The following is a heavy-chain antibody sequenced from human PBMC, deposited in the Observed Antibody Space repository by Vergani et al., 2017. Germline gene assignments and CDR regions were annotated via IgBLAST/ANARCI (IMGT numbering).Heavy chain of an antibody. D-gene: IGHD6-19*01. Sequence: VQLVQSGAEVKKPGASVKVSCKASGYTFTSYAMSWVRQAPGKGLEWVSAISGSGGSTYYADSVKGRFTISRDNSKNTLYLQMNSLRAEDTAVYYCARSGWYWNAFDIWGQGTMVTVSS. CDR1: GYTFTSYA. V-gene: IGHV3-23*04. J-gene: IGHJ3*02. CDR2: ISGSGGST. CDR3: ARSGWYWNAFDI.